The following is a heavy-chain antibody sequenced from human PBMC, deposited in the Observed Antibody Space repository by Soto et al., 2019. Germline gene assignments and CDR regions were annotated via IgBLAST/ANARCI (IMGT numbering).Heavy chain of an antibody. CDR1: GGSISSGGYY. CDR3: ARLGAYYQSLDP. V-gene: IGHV4-31*03. D-gene: IGHD2-21*01. J-gene: IGHJ5*02. Sequence: TLSLTCTVSGGSISSGGYYWSWIRQHPGKGLEWIGYIYYSGSTYYNPSLKSRVTISVDTSKNQFSLKLSSVTAADTAVYYCARLGAYYQSLDPWGQGNLVTVS. CDR2: IYYSGST.